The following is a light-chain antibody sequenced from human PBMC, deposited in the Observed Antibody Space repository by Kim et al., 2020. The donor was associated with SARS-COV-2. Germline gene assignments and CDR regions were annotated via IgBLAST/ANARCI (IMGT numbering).Light chain of an antibody. CDR2: GAS. CDR1: HNIDIN. J-gene: IGKJ2*01. Sequence: LFPGESATLSCRASHNIDINLAWYQQTPGQPPRLLIYGASSRATGIPDRFSGSGSGTDFTLTISRLEPEDFAVYYCQQYGSSPPYTFGQGTKLEI. V-gene: IGKV3-20*01. CDR3: QQYGSSPPYT.